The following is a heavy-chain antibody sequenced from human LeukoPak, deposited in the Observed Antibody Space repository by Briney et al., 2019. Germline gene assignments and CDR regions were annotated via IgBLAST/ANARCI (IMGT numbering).Heavy chain of an antibody. D-gene: IGHD2-2*01. Sequence: SETLSLTCTVSGGSISGNYWSWLRQPAGKGLEWIGRIYNSGNINYNPSLKSRTTMSVDASKNQFSLKLSSVTAADTAIYYCARSRPVHCSIISCYGLDPFTYWGQGTLVTVSS. V-gene: IGHV4-4*07. CDR2: IYNSGNI. CDR3: ARSRPVHCSIISCYGLDPFTY. J-gene: IGHJ1*01. CDR1: GGSISGNY.